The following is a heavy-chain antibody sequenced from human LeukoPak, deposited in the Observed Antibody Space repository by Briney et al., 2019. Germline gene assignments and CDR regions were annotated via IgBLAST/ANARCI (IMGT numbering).Heavy chain of an antibody. CDR3: AIESSSSDYYYGMDV. CDR1: GGSFSGYX. J-gene: IGHJ6*02. D-gene: IGHD6-6*01. V-gene: IGHV4-34*01. Sequence: SETLSLACAVYGGSFSGYXWSWIRQPPGKGLEXIGEINHSGSTNYNPSLKSRVTISVDTSKNQFSLKLSSVTAADTAVYYCAIESSSSDYYYGMDVWGQGTTVTVSS. CDR2: INHSGST.